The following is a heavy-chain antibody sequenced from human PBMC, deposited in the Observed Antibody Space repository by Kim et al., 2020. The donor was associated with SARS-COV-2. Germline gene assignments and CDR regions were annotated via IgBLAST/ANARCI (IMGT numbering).Heavy chain of an antibody. V-gene: IGHV4-39*07. J-gene: IGHJ4*02. D-gene: IGHD5-12*01. CDR1: GGSISSSSYY. CDR3: ARVKWLQLHYFDY. Sequence: SETLSLTCTVSGGSISSSSYYWGWIRQPPGKGLEWIGSIYYSGSTYYNPSLKSRVTISVDTSKNQFSLKLSSVTAADTAVYYCARVKWLQLHYFDYWGQGTLVTVSS. CDR2: IYYSGST.